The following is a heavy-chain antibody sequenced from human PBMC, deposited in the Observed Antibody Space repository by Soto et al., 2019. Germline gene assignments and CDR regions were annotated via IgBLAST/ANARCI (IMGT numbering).Heavy chain of an antibody. J-gene: IGHJ5*02. V-gene: IGHV4-61*08. Sequence: SETLSLTCAVSGGSISSGGYSWSWIRQPPGKGLEWIGYIYYSGSTNYNPSLKSRVTISVDTSKNQFSLKLSSVTAADTAVYYCARTTFDWFDPWGQGTLVTVSS. CDR2: IYYSGST. CDR1: GGSISSGGYS. D-gene: IGHD3-16*01. CDR3: ARTTFDWFDP.